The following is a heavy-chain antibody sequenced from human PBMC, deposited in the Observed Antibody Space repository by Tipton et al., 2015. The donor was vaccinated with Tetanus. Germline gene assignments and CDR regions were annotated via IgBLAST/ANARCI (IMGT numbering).Heavy chain of an antibody. D-gene: IGHD2-21*02. Sequence: SLRLSCTASGFSFGDYTMSWFRQAPGKGLEWVGFIKSTTYGGTTQYAASVKGRFTISRDDSRSIAYLQMNSLKVEDTGVYYCGKVGNRPGNRLPNWFDPWGQGTLVTVSS. CDR1: GFSFGDYT. V-gene: IGHV3-49*03. CDR3: GKVGNRPGNRLPNWFDP. J-gene: IGHJ5*02. CDR2: IKSTTYGGTT.